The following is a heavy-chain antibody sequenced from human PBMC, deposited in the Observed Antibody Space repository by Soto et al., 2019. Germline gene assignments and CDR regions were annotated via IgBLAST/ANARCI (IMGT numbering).Heavy chain of an antibody. V-gene: IGHV4-30-4*01. CDR3: ARGEIVVVVAAFLYYYYGMDV. Sequence: SETLSLTCTVSGGSISSGDYYWSWIRQPPGKGLEWIGEINHSGSTNYNPSLKSRVTISVDTSKNQFSLKLSSVTAADTAVYYCARGEIVVVVAAFLYYYYGMDVWGQGTTVTVSS. J-gene: IGHJ6*02. CDR1: GGSISSGDYY. CDR2: INHSGST. D-gene: IGHD2-15*01.